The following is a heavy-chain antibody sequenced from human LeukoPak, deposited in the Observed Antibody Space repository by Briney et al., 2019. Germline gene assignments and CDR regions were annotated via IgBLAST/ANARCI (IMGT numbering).Heavy chain of an antibody. Sequence: SVKVPCKASGGTFSSYAISWVRQAPGQGLEWMGGIIPIFGTANYAQKFQGRVTITTDESTSTAYMELSSLRSEDTAVYYCARGIAAAAVFDYWGQGTLVTVSS. V-gene: IGHV1-69*05. CDR3: ARGIAAAAVFDY. CDR2: IIPIFGTA. D-gene: IGHD6-13*01. J-gene: IGHJ4*02. CDR1: GGTFSSYA.